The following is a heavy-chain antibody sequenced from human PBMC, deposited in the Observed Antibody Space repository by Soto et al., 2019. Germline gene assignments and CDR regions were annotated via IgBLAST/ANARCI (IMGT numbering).Heavy chain of an antibody. D-gene: IGHD6-13*01. J-gene: IGHJ6*02. CDR1: GYTFTSYG. Sequence: ASVKVSCKASGYTFTSYGISWVRQAPGQGLEWMGWISAYIGNTNYAQKLQGRVTMTTDTSTSTAYMELRSLRSDDTAVYYCARSSSSDDYYYYYGMDVWGQGTTVTVSS. CDR2: ISAYIGNT. CDR3: ARSSSSDDYYYYYGMDV. V-gene: IGHV1-18*01.